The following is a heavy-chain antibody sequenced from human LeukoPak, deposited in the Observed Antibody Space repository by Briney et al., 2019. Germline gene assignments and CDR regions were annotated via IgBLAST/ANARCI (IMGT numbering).Heavy chain of an antibody. D-gene: IGHD6-19*01. Sequence: ASVKVSCKASGYTFTGYYMHWVRQAPGQGLEWMGRINPNSGGTNYAQKFQGRVTMTRDTSISTAYMEPSRLRSDDTAVYYSASPSVAGTRSYYYYMDVWGKGTTVTVSS. CDR2: INPNSGGT. CDR1: GYTFTGYY. J-gene: IGHJ6*03. CDR3: ASPSVAGTRSYYYYMDV. V-gene: IGHV1-2*06.